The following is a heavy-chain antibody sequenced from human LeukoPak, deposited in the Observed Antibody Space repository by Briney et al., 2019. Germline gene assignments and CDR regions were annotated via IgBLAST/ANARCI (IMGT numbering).Heavy chain of an antibody. CDR2: ISYDGSNK. V-gene: IGHV3-30*03. D-gene: IGHD3-9*01. J-gene: IGHJ2*01. Sequence: SLRLSCAASGFTLSTYGMHWVRQAPGKGLEWVAVISYDGSNKYYADSVKGRFTISRDNSKNTLYLQMNSLRAEDTAVYYCARAPIFQSPGGWYFDLWGRGTLVTVSS. CDR3: ARAPIFQSPGGWYFDL. CDR1: GFTLSTYG.